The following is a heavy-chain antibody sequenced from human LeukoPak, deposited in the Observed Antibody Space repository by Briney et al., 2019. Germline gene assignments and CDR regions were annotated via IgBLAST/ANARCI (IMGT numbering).Heavy chain of an antibody. CDR2: IRYDGSNK. D-gene: IGHD2-8*01. CDR1: GFTFSSYG. CDR3: ARERIMVYAISAYMDV. Sequence: PGGSLRLSCAASGFTFSSYGMHWVRQAPGKGLEWVAFIRYDGSNKYYADSVKGRFTISRDNAKNSLYLQMNSLRAEDTAVYYCARERIMVYAISAYMDVWGKGTTVTVSS. J-gene: IGHJ6*03. V-gene: IGHV3-30*02.